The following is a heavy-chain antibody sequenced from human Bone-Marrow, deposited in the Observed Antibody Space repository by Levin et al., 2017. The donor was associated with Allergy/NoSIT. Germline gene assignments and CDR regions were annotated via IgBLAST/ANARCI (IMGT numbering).Heavy chain of an antibody. J-gene: IGHJ3*02. D-gene: IGHD7-27*01. V-gene: IGHV4-39*07. CDR1: GGSISSRSHY. CDR2: IYYSGSS. CDR3: ARDSTGEYVFAFDI. Sequence: SETLSLTCTVSGGSISSRSHYWAWIRQPPGKGLEWIGNIYYSGSSYYNPSLKSRVTISVDTSKNQLSLKLNSVTAADTAVYYCARDSTGEYVFAFDIWGQGTVVTVSS.